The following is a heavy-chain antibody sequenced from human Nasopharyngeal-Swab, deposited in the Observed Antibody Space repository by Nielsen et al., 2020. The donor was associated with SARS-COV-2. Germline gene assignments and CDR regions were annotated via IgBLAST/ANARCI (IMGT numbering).Heavy chain of an antibody. J-gene: IGHJ4*02. CDR1: GFTFDDYA. CDR3: AKDTRQVSNVDPFDY. V-gene: IGHV3-9*01. D-gene: IGHD2-2*01. Sequence: GGSLRLSFAASGFTFDDYAMHWVRQPPGKGLEWVSRISWNVGTSGYADSVRGRFTISRDNAKNSLYLQWNSLRVEDTALYLCAKDTRQVSNVDPFDYWSRRTLVIVSS. CDR2: ISWNVGTS.